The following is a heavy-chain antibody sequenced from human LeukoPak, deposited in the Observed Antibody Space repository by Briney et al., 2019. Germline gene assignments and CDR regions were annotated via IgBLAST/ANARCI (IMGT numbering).Heavy chain of an antibody. CDR2: INPNSGGT. CDR3: ARDFSEYDILTGVFDY. V-gene: IGHV1-2*02. J-gene: IGHJ4*02. D-gene: IGHD3-9*01. Sequence: GASVKVSCKASGYTFIGYYMHWVRQAPGQGLEWMGWINPNSGGTKYAQKFQVRVTMTRDTSISTAYMELSRLRSDDTAVYYCARDFSEYDILTGVFDYWGQGTLVTVSS. CDR1: GYTFIGYY.